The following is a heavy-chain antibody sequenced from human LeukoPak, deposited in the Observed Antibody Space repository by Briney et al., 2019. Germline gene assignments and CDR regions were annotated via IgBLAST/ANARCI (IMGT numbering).Heavy chain of an antibody. CDR1: GGSISSYY. CDR2: IYYSGST. V-gene: IGHV4-59*08. CDR3: ARGNYGDYFDY. J-gene: IGHJ4*02. Sequence: SETLSLTCTVSGGSISSYYWSWIPQPPGKGPEWIGYIYYSGSTNYNPSLKSRVTISVDTSKNQFSLKLSSVTAADTAVYYCARGNYGDYFDYWGQGTLVTVSS. D-gene: IGHD4-17*01.